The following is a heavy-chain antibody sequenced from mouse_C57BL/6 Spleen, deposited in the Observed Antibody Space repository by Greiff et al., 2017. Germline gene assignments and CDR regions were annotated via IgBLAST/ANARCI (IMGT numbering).Heavy chain of an antibody. D-gene: IGHD1-1*01. Sequence: QVQLQQPGAELVKPGASVKMSCKASGYTFTSYWITWVKQRPGQGLEWIGDIFPGSGSTNYNEKFKSKATLTVDTSSSTAYMQLSSLTSEDSAVYYCARSNYYYGSSSYYYAMDYWGQGTSVTVSS. V-gene: IGHV1-55*01. CDR1: GYTFTSYW. J-gene: IGHJ4*01. CDR3: ARSNYYYGSSSYYYAMDY. CDR2: IFPGSGST.